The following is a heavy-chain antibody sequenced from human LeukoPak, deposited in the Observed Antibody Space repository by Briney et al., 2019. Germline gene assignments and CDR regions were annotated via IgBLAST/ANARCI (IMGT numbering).Heavy chain of an antibody. V-gene: IGHV1-69*05. D-gene: IGHD3-22*01. Sequence: ASVKVSCKASGGTFSSYTITWVRQAPGQGLEWMGGIVPIFGSSNYAQKFQGRVTVTTDESTDTAYMELTSLRSEDTAVYYCATVSVDSGDYYLDYWGQGTLVTVSS. CDR3: ATVSVDSGDYYLDY. J-gene: IGHJ4*02. CDR2: IVPIFGSS. CDR1: GGTFSSYT.